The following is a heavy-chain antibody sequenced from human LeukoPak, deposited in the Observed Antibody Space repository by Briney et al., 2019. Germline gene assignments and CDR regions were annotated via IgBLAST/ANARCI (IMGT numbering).Heavy chain of an antibody. J-gene: IGHJ5*02. D-gene: IGHD3-3*01. CDR2: ISWNSGSI. Sequence: PGRSLRLSCAASGFTFDDYAMHWVRQAPGKGLEWVSGISWNSGSIGYADSVKGRFTISRDNAKNSLYLRMNSLRAEDTALYYCAKDSGYDFWSGYNWFDPWGQGTLVTVSS. CDR3: AKDSGYDFWSGYNWFDP. V-gene: IGHV3-9*01. CDR1: GFTFDDYA.